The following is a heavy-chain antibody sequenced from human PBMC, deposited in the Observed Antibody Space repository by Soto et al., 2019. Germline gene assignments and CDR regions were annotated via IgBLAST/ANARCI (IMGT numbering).Heavy chain of an antibody. Sequence: QVQLVQSGAEVKKPGSSVKVSCKTSGGSFNNLTLSRVRQAPGQGLECMGGLLPIIGTANYAQNFQGRVTITAEKATSTACMELGRLRSEDTAVYYSAIRIGDGLRAYWDFDLSGSVSLVTVSS. J-gene: IGHJ2*01. CDR3: AIRIGDGLRAYWDFDL. V-gene: IGHV1-69*06. CDR1: GGSFNNLT. CDR2: LLPIIGTA. D-gene: IGHD1-26*01.